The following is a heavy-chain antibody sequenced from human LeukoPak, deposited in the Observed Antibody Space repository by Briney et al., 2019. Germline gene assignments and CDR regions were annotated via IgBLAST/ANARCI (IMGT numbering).Heavy chain of an antibody. CDR2: IIPIFGTA. D-gene: IGHD3-3*01. CDR1: GGTFSSYA. CDR3: ARGAVYDVRAFDI. V-gene: IGHV1-69*13. Sequence: WASVKVPCKASGGTFSSYAISWVRQAPGQGLEWMGGIIPIFGTANYAQKFQGRVTITADESTSTAYMELSSLRSEDTAVYYCARGAVYDVRAFDIWGQGTMVTVSS. J-gene: IGHJ3*02.